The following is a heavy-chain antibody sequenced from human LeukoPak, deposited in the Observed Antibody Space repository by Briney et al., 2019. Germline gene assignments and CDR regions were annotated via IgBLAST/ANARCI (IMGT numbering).Heavy chain of an antibody. D-gene: IGHD5-24*01. CDR1: GGAFSSYA. V-gene: IGHV1-69*13. J-gene: IGHJ4*02. Sequence: SVKVSCKASGGAFSSYAISWVRQAPGQGLEWMGGIIPIFGTANYAQKFQGRVTITADESTSTAYMELSSLRSEDTAVYYCARVGMATSFDYWGQGTLVSVSS. CDR3: ARVGMATSFDY. CDR2: IIPIFGTA.